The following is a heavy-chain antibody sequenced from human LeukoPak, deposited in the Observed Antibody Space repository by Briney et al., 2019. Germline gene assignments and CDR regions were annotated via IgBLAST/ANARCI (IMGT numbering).Heavy chain of an antibody. D-gene: IGHD1-1*01. CDR1: GFTVSSNS. V-gene: IGHV3-53*01. CDR2: IYSGGNT. J-gene: IGHJ4*02. Sequence: GGSLRLSCAASGFTVSSNSMSWVRQAPGKGLEWVSVIYSGGNTFDADSVKGRFTISRDNSKNTLYLQMNSLGAEDTAVYYWARDRAGGSGFDYWGQGTLITVSS. CDR3: ARDRAGGSGFDY.